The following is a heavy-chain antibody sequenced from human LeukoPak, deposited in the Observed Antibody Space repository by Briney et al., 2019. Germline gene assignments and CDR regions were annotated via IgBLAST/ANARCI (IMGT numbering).Heavy chain of an antibody. Sequence: PSETLSLTCSVSGGSVSGYYWIWIRQPPGNGLEWVAYIHSGGGTNYNPSLKSRVTISVDTSKNQFSLQLSSVTAADTAVYFFCRLTGWDPWPQRGWVDPWGQGTLVTVSS. V-gene: IGHV4-59*08. CDR2: IHSGGGT. CDR3: CRLTGWDPWPQRGWVDP. J-gene: IGHJ5*02. CDR1: GGSVSGYY. D-gene: IGHD1-26*01.